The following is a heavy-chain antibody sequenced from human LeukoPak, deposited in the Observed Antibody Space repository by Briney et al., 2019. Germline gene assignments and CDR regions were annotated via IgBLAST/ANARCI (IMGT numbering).Heavy chain of an antibody. CDR3: ARQTAMGRSGDY. CDR2: IDPSDSET. V-gene: IGHV5-51*01. J-gene: IGHJ4*02. CDR1: GYSFTSYW. D-gene: IGHD5-18*01. Sequence: GESLKISCKASGYSFTSYWIGWVRQMPGKGLEWMGIIDPSDSETRYTPSFQGQVTMSVGKSLTTAYLQWNSLKASDTAMYYCARQTAMGRSGDYWGQGTLVTVSS.